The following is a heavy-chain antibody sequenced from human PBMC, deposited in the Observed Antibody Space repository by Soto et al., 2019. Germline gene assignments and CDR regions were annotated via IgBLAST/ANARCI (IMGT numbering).Heavy chain of an antibody. J-gene: IGHJ4*02. CDR3: ARDQGYGGNSNFDY. Sequence: QVQLVQSGAEVKKPGSSVKVSCKASGGTFSSYAISWVRQAPGRGLEWMGGIIPIFGTANYAQKFQGRVTITADEATSTAYVELSSLRSEDTAVYYCARDQGYGGNSNFDYWGQEILVTVSS. CDR1: GGTFSSYA. CDR2: IIPIFGTA. D-gene: IGHD4-17*01. V-gene: IGHV1-69*12.